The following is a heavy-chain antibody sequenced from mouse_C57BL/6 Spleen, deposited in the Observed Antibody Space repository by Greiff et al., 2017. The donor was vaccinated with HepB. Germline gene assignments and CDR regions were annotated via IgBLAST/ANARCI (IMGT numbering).Heavy chain of an antibody. V-gene: IGHV1-82*01. CDR1: GYAFSSSW. J-gene: IGHJ4*01. Sequence: QVQLKESGPELVKPGASVKISCKASGYAFSSSWMNWVKQRPGKGLEWIGRIYPGDGDTNYNGKFKGKATLTADKSSSTAYMQLSSLTSEDSAVYFCANYSALDAMDYWGQGTSVTVSS. CDR3: ANYSALDAMDY. D-gene: IGHD2-12*01. CDR2: IYPGDGDT.